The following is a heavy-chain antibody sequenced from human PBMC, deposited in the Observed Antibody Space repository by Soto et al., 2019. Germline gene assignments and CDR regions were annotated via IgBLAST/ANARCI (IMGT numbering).Heavy chain of an antibody. Sequence: SKNLSLTCSVSGASIAGGSYYWSWVRQPPGKGLEWIGYIPSRGRPFYNPSLTSRGTISADSSKNHLSLQLTSVTAADTAVYFLVRDQYHGYEFAICGQGYFVTVSA. D-gene: IGHD5-12*01. CDR2: IPSRGRP. V-gene: IGHV4-30-4*01. CDR1: GASIAGGSYY. J-gene: IGHJ4*02. CDR3: VRDQYHGYEFAI.